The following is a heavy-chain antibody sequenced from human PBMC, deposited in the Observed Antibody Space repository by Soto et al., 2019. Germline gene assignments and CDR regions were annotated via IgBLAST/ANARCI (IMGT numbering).Heavy chain of an antibody. CDR2: IYTNGTT. CDR1: GGSISSADFY. Sequence: QVQLQESGPGLVKPSQTLSLTCSVSGGSISSADFYWNWIRQPPGKGLEWVGYIYTNGTTHYNPSLKSRVSISIDTSKNQVSLKMSSVTAADTAVFYCARRYYYDRRGFCGFDSWGQGTLVIVSS. J-gene: IGHJ4*02. D-gene: IGHD3-22*01. V-gene: IGHV4-30-4*01. CDR3: ARRYYYDRRGFCGFDS.